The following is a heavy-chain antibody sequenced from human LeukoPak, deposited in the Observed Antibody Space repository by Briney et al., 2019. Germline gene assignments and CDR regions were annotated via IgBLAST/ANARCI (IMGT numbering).Heavy chain of an antibody. CDR3: AKIYNLLSGYYRDY. CDR2: IKQDGSEK. V-gene: IGHV3-7*01. D-gene: IGHD3-3*01. CDR1: GFTFSSYS. J-gene: IGHJ4*02. Sequence: GGSLRLSCAASGFTFSSYSMNWVRQAPGKGLEWVANIKQDGSEKYYVDSVKGRFTVSRDNAKNSLYLQMNSLRVEDTAVYYCAKIYNLLSGYYRDYWGQGTLVTVSS.